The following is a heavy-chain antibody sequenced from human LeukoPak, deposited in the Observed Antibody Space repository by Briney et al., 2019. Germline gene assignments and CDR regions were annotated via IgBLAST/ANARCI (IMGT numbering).Heavy chain of an antibody. CDR3: ARWATMVRGVSWFDP. Sequence: PSETLSLTCTVSGASISSYYWSWIRQPPGTGLEWIGFIFYSGTTNYNPSLKGRVTMSVDTSKNHFSLKLNSVTAADTAVYYCARWATMVRGVSWFDPWGQGTPVTVSS. V-gene: IGHV4-59*01. CDR2: IFYSGTT. D-gene: IGHD3-10*01. CDR1: GASISSYY. J-gene: IGHJ5*02.